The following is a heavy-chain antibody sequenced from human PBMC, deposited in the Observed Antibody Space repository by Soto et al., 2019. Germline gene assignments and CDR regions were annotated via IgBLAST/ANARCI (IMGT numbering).Heavy chain of an antibody. CDR3: ASRIAAAGLDY. V-gene: IGHV3-30-3*01. CDR1: GFTFSSYA. Sequence: QVQLVESGGGVVQPGRSLRLSCAASGFTFSSYAMHWVRQAPGKGLEWVAVISYDGSNKYYADSVKGRFTISRDNSKNTRYLQMNSLRAEDTAVYYCASRIAAAGLDYWGQGTLVTVSS. D-gene: IGHD6-13*01. CDR2: ISYDGSNK. J-gene: IGHJ4*02.